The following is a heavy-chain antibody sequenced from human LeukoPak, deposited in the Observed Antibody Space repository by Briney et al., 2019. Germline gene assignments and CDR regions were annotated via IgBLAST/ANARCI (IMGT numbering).Heavy chain of an antibody. CDR2: ISGSGGST. V-gene: IGHV3-23*01. D-gene: IGHD3-9*01. Sequence: GGSLRLSCAASGFTFSSYAMSWVRQAPGKGLEWVSAISGSGGSTYYADSVKGRFTISRDNSKNTLYLQMNSLRAEDTAVYYCAKEGPSGYFDWVYAFDIWGQGTVVTVSS. J-gene: IGHJ3*02. CDR1: GFTFSSYA. CDR3: AKEGPSGYFDWVYAFDI.